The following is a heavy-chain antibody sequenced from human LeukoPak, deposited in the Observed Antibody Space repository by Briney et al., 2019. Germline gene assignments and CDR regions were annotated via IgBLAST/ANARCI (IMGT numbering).Heavy chain of an antibody. J-gene: IGHJ4*02. CDR2: IYSGST. D-gene: IGHD1-1*01. CDR3: ARGRVSGTTLYFDY. V-gene: IGHV4-61*02. CDR1: GGSISSDGDY. Sequence: SQTLSLTCTVSGGSISSDGDYWSWIRQPAGKGLEWIGRIYSGSTDYNPSLRSRLTISVDTSKNQFSLKLSSVTAADTAVYYCARGRVSGTTLYFDYWGQGTLFTVSS.